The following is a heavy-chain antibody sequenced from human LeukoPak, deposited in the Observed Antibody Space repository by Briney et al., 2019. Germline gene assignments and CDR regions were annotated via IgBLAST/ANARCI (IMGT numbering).Heavy chain of an antibody. Sequence: GGSLRLSCAASGFTVSSNYINWVRQAPGKGLEWVSLIYGSTSADYADSVKGRFTISRDTSMNTVYLQMNSLRAEDTAVYYCARLILGDDYWGQGTLVTVSS. CDR3: ARLILGDDY. CDR1: GFTVSSNY. V-gene: IGHV3-66*01. CDR2: IYGSTSA. D-gene: IGHD2-21*01. J-gene: IGHJ4*02.